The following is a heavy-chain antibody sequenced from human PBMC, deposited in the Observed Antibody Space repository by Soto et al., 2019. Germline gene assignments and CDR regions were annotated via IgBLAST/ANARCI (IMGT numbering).Heavy chain of an antibody. CDR1: GGSVSSGSYY. J-gene: IGHJ3*02. D-gene: IGHD2-15*01. CDR3: ARGYCSGGSCHDAFDI. Sequence: PSETLSLTCTVSGGSVSSGSYYWSWIRQPPGKGLEWIGYIYYSGSTNYNPSLKSRVTISVDTSKNQFSLKLSSVTAADTAVYYCARGYCSGGSCHDAFDIWGQGTMVTVSS. V-gene: IGHV4-61*01. CDR2: IYYSGST.